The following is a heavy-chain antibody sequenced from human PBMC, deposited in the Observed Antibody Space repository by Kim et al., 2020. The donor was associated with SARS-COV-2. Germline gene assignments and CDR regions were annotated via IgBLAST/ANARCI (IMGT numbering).Heavy chain of an antibody. V-gene: IGHV1-69*13. Sequence: SVKVSCKASGGTLSSYAISWVRQAPGQGLEWMGGIIPIFGTANYAQKFQGRVTITADESTSTAYMELSSLRSEDTAVYYCARERNNYDYIWGSDRGGYYLDYWGQRTLVTVSS. D-gene: IGHD3-16*02. J-gene: IGHJ4*02. CDR1: GGTLSSYA. CDR2: IIPIFGTA. CDR3: ARERNNYDYIWGSDRGGYYLDY.